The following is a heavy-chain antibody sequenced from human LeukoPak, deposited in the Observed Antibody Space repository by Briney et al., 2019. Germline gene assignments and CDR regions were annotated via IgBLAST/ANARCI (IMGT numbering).Heavy chain of an antibody. CDR1: GGSISNYY. D-gene: IGHD5-18*01. CDR3: ARDRLTAVDKNGMDV. Sequence: SETLSLTCTVSGGSISNYYWSWIRQPPGKGLEWIGYIYDSGSTNYNPSLKSRVTISLDMSKNKFSLKLTSVTAADTAVYYCARDRLTAVDKNGMDVWGQGTTVTVSS. CDR2: IYDSGST. V-gene: IGHV4-59*01. J-gene: IGHJ6*02.